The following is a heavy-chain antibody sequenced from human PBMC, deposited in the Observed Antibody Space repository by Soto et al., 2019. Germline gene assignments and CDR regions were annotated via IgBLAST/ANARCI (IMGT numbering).Heavy chain of an antibody. CDR1: GFTFSSYA. V-gene: IGHV3-30-3*01. CDR3: ARDRIRRSWAWFHP. D-gene: IGHD5-18*01. CDR2: ISYDGSNK. Sequence: GGSLRLSCAASGFTFSSYAMHWVRHAPGKGLEWVAVISYDGSNKYYADSVKGRFTISRDNSKNTLYLQMNSLRAEDTAVYYCARDRIRRSWAWFHPSSQTTLVTVSS. J-gene: IGHJ5*02.